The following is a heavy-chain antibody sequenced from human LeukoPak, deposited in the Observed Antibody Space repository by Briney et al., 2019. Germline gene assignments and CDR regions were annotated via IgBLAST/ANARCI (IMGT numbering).Heavy chain of an antibody. CDR2: IQSDGSKQ. D-gene: IGHD5-18*01. CDR3: ARDVDTSSHSSQLDP. V-gene: IGHV3-33*01. J-gene: IGHJ5*02. CDR1: GFTFSTFG. Sequence: GGSLRLSCATAGFTFSTFGIHWVRQTPGKGLEWAAAIQSDGSKQYYGDSVKGRFTISRDSSKNMVYLQMNSLRDEDTAVYCARDVDTSSHSSQLDPWGQGTLVTVSS.